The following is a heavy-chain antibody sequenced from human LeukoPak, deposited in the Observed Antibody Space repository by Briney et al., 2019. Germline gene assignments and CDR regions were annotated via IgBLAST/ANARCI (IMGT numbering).Heavy chain of an antibody. CDR1: GFTFSSYA. CDR2: IGGDSGYR. D-gene: IGHD3-10*01. Sequence: PGGSLRLSCAASGFTFSSYAMSWVRQAPGKGLEWVSAIGGDSGYRYYADSVKGRFTITRDNSKKSLYLQMNSLRADDTAVYYCAKDEGIYYVSGSCSSWGQGTLVTVSS. V-gene: IGHV3-23*01. J-gene: IGHJ5*02. CDR3: AKDEGIYYVSGSCSS.